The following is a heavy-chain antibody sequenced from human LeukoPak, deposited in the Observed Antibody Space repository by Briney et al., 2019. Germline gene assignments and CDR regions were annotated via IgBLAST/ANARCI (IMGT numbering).Heavy chain of an antibody. CDR3: ARGGRGYSSSWYFWFDP. CDR1: GGSFSGYY. D-gene: IGHD6-13*01. CDR2: INHSGST. J-gene: IGHJ5*02. Sequence: SETLSLTCAAYGGSFSGYYWSWIRQPPGKGLEWIGEINHSGSTNYNPSLKSRVTISVDTSKNQFSLKLSSVTAADTAVYYCARGGRGYSSSWYFWFDPWGQGTLVTVSS. V-gene: IGHV4-34*01.